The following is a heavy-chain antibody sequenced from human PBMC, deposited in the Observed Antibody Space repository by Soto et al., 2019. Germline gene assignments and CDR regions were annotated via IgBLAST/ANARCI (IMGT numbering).Heavy chain of an antibody. J-gene: IGHJ4*02. CDR1: GYTFTSYY. CDR2: INAGNGNT. D-gene: IGHD4-17*01. Sequence: ASVKVSCKASGYTFTSYYMHWGRQAPGQRLEWMGWINAGNGNTKYSQRFQGRVTITRDTSASTAYMELSSLRSEDTAVYYCARGPRTVNFDYWGQGTLVTVSS. V-gene: IGHV1-3*01. CDR3: ARGPRTVNFDY.